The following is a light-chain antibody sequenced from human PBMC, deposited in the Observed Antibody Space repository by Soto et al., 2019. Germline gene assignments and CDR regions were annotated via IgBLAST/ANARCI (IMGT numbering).Light chain of an antibody. Sequence: DIVMTQSPDSLAVSLGERATINCKSSQSVLYSSNNKNYLAWYQQKPGQPPKLLIYWASTRESGVPDRFSGSGSGTDFTLTISSLQAEDVAVYYCHQYYSTPSTFGPGTKVDIK. V-gene: IGKV4-1*01. CDR1: QSVLYSSNNKNY. CDR3: HQYYSTPST. J-gene: IGKJ3*01. CDR2: WAS.